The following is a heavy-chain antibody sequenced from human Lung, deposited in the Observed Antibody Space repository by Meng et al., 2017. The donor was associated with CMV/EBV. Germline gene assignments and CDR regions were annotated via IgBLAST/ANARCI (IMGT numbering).Heavy chain of an antibody. J-gene: IGHJ6*02. D-gene: IGHD1-26*01. CDR2: IYYTGKT. CDR1: GGSLSNSY. Sequence: SETLSLXCAVSGGSLSNSYWNWIRQPPGKGLEWIGYIYYTGKTNYSPSLKSRVTISLDASKKHFSLNLRSLTASDTAVYYCARAAPWDYYYGMDVWGQGPTVTVSS. CDR3: ARAAPWDYYYGMDV. V-gene: IGHV4-59*01.